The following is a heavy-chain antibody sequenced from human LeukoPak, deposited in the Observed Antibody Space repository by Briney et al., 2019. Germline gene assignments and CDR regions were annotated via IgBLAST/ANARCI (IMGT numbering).Heavy chain of an antibody. CDR3: ARHGYCSGASCSGDY. D-gene: IGHD2-15*01. J-gene: IGHJ4*02. CDR2: IYHGGNT. CDR1: VYSISSGYY. Sequence: SDTPSLTCTVSVYSISSGYYWGWIRQPPGKGLEWSGTIYHGGNTYSTPSLKRPVTISLDTSKSPFSMKLSSVSAADTAVYYCARHGYCSGASCSGDYWGQGTLVTVSS. V-gene: IGHV4-38-2*02.